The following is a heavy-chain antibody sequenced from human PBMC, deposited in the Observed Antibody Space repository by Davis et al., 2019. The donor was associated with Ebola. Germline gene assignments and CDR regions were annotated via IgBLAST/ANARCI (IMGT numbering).Heavy chain of an antibody. CDR1: GGSFSGYY. D-gene: IGHD2-2*02. V-gene: IGHV4-34*01. J-gene: IGHJ6*02. CDR2: INHSGST. Sequence: MPSETLSLTCAVYGGSFSGYYWSWIRQPPGKGLEWIGEINHSGSTNYNPSLKSRVTISVDTSKNQFSLKLSSVTAADTAVYYCARDGYCSSTSCYTLYYYYYGMDVWGQGTTVTVSS. CDR3: ARDGYCSSTSCYTLYYYYYGMDV.